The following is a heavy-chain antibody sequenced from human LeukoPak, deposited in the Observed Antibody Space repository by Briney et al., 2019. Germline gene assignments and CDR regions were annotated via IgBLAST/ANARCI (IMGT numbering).Heavy chain of an antibody. J-gene: IGHJ6*04. CDR3: AKDKARYAMDV. V-gene: IGHV3-30*18. CDR2: ISYDGSNK. CDR1: GFTFSSDG. Sequence: GRSLRVSCAASGFTFSSDGMHCVRQAPGKGLEWVAVISYDGSNKYYADSVKGRFTISRDNSKNTLYLQTNSLRAEDTAVYYCAKDKARYAMDVRGKGTTVTVSS.